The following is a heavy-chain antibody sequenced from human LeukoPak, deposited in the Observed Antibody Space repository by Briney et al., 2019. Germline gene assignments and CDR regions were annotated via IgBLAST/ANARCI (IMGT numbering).Heavy chain of an antibody. CDR2: ISSSSYI. CDR3: ARGSGSGSLAAYY. J-gene: IGHJ4*02. V-gene: IGHV3-21*01. CDR1: GFTFSSYS. D-gene: IGHD3-10*01. Sequence: GGSLRLSCAASGFTFSSYSMNWVRQAPGKGLEWVSSISSSSYIYYADSVKGRFTISRDNAKNSLYLQMNSLRAEDTAVYYCARGSGSGSLAAYYWGQGTLVTVSS.